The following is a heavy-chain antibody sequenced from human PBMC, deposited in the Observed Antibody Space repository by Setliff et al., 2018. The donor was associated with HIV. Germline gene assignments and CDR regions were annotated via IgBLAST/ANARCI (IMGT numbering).Heavy chain of an antibody. Sequence: GGSLRLSCAASGFTFSTYAMGWVRQAPGRGLEWVSAISATAGDTYYADSVKGRFTISRDSFKNTLYLQMNSLRAEDTALYFCARDAPGYSHVLDFWGQGTQVTVSS. CDR2: ISATAGDT. J-gene: IGHJ4*02. V-gene: IGHV3-23*01. CDR3: ARDAPGYSHVLDF. D-gene: IGHD5-18*01. CDR1: GFTFSTYA.